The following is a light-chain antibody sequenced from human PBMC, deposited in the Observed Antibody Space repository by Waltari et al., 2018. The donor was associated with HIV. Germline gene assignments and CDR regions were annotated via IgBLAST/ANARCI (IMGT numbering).Light chain of an antibody. CDR3: ASYTVNSTGV. J-gene: IGLJ1*01. V-gene: IGLV2-14*03. CDR1: ASDIGRYNY. Sequence: QSALSQPASVSASPGQSVAISCSGSASDIGRYNYVSWYQQHPDKTPRLIRFDVNNRPSGISDRFSGSKSGTTASLTISTVETDDEADYYCASYTVNSTGVFGSGTKLTVL. CDR2: DVN.